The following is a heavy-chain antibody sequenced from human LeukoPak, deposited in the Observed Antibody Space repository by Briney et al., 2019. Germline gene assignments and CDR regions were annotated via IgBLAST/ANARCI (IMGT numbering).Heavy chain of an antibody. Sequence: GGSLRLSCAASGFTFSSYAMSWVRQAPGKGLEWVSAISGSGGSTYYADSVKGRFTISRDNSKNTLYLQMNSLRAEDTAAYYCAKDCRITIFGVVILLGGFDYWGQGTLVTVSS. CDR2: ISGSGGST. V-gene: IGHV3-23*01. J-gene: IGHJ4*02. CDR1: GFTFSSYA. D-gene: IGHD3-3*01. CDR3: AKDCRITIFGVVILLGGFDY.